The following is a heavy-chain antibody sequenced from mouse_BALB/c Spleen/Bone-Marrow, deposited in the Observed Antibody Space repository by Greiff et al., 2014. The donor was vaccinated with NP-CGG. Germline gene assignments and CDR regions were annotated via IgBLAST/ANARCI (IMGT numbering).Heavy chain of an antibody. CDR1: GYTFTSYV. D-gene: IGHD3-2*01. Sequence: QLVESGPGLVKPGASVKMSCKASGYTFTSYVMHWVKQKPGQGLEWIGYINPYNDGTKYNEKFKGKATLTSDKSSSTAYMELSSLTSEDSAVYYCARPRQLGLPYYFDYWGQGATLTVAS. J-gene: IGHJ2*01. CDR3: ARPRQLGLPYYFDY. CDR2: INPYNDGT. V-gene: IGHV1-14*01.